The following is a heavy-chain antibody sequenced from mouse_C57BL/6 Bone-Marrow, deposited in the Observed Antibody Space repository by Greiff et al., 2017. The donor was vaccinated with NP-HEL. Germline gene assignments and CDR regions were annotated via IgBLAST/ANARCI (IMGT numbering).Heavy chain of an antibody. V-gene: IGHV10-1*01. Sequence: EVKLQESGGGLVQPKGSLKLSCAASGFSFNTYAMNWVRQAPGKGLEWVARIRSKSNNYATYYADSVKDRFTISRDDSESMLYLQMNNLKTEDTAMYYCVRHGYYLYAMDYWGQGTSVTVSS. CDR2: IRSKSNNYAT. D-gene: IGHD2-3*01. J-gene: IGHJ4*01. CDR3: VRHGYYLYAMDY. CDR1: GFSFNTYA.